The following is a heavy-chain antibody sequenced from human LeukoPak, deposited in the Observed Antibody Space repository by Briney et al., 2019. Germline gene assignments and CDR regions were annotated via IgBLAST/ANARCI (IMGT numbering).Heavy chain of an antibody. CDR2: INAGNGNT. V-gene: IGHV1-3*01. CDR1: GYTFTSYA. Sequence: ASVKASCKASGYTFTSYAMHWVRQAPGQRLEWMGWINAGNGNTKYSQKFQGRVTITRDTSASTAYMELSSLRSEDTAVYYCARVRGSGAAGFDYWGQGTLVTVYS. CDR3: ARVRGSGAAGFDY. D-gene: IGHD3-10*01. J-gene: IGHJ4*02.